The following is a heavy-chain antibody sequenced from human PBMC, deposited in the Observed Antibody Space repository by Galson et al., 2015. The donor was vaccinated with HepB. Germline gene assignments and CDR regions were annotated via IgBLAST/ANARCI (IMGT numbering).Heavy chain of an antibody. CDR1: GFTFSSYA. V-gene: IGHV3-23*01. D-gene: IGHD3-22*01. CDR3: AKDRGYDVYFDY. J-gene: IGHJ4*02. Sequence: SLRLSCAASGFTFSSYAMSWVRQAPGKGLEWVSTISGSGGSTYYADSVKGRFTISRDNSKNTLYLQMNSLRAEDTALYYCAKDRGYDVYFDYWGQGTLVTVSS. CDR2: ISGSGGST.